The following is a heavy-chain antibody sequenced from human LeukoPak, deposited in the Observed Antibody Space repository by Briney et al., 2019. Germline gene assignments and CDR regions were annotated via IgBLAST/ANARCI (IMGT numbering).Heavy chain of an antibody. CDR3: ARADWGSVDY. CDR1: GFTFSSYS. Sequence: GGSLRLSCAASGFTFSSYSMNWVRQAPGKGLEWVSYISSSSSTIYYADSVKGRFTISRDNAKNSLYLQMNSLRVEDTAIYYCARADWGSVDYWGQGTLVTVSS. D-gene: IGHD7-27*01. V-gene: IGHV3-48*04. CDR2: ISSSSSTI. J-gene: IGHJ4*02.